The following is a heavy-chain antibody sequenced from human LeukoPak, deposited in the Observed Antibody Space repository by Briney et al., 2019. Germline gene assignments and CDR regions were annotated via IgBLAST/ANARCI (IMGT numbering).Heavy chain of an antibody. V-gene: IGHV3-21*05. CDR2: IYSGGDDI. CDR1: GFSFSLYA. J-gene: IGHJ4*02. D-gene: IGHD5-24*01. Sequence: GGSLRLSCAASGFSFSLYAINWVRQAPGKGLEWISYIYSGGDDIHYAASVRGRFTISRDAAWNTLFLQLSGLRAEGTAVYYCARDTIRPGLIDDGGQGTLVTVSS. CDR3: ARDTIRPGLIDD.